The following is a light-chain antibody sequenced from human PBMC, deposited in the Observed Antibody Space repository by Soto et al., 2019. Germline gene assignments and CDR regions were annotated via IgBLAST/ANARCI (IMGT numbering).Light chain of an antibody. CDR1: SSNIGAGYD. CDR3: QSYDSSLSRSV. CDR2: GDT. V-gene: IGLV1-40*01. Sequence: QLVLTQPPSVSGAPGQRVTISCTGSSSNIGAGYDVHWYQHLPGTAPKLLIYGDTNRPSGVPDRFSGSKSGTSASLAITGLQAEDEADYYCQSYDSSLSRSVFGTGTKVTVL. J-gene: IGLJ1*01.